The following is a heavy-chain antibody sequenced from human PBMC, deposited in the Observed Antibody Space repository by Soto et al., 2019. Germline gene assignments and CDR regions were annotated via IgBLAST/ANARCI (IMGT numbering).Heavy chain of an antibody. CDR1: GFTFSSYS. CDR3: ARDSTEKGLQGGYYYYMDF. CDR2: ISSSSSYI. V-gene: IGHV3-21*03. J-gene: IGHJ6*03. Sequence: GGSLRLSCAASGFTFSSYSMNWVRQAPGKGLERVSSISSSSSYIYHADSVKGRFTISRDNAKNSLYLQMNSLRAEDTDVYYNARDSTEKGLQGGYYYYMDFWGKGTRVTVSS. D-gene: IGHD2-2*01.